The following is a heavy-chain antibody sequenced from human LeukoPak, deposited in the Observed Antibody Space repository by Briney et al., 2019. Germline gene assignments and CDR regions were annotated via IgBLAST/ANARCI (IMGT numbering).Heavy chain of an antibody. CDR3: AKGLDLSSGYYY. J-gene: IGHJ4*02. D-gene: IGHD3-22*01. CDR2: INGSGAST. Sequence: PGGSLRLSCLTSGFTLSTNAMSWVRQAPGKGLEWISGINGSGASTYYADSVKGRFTISRDNSKNTLYLQMNSLRAEDTAVYYCAKGLDLSSGYYYWGQGTLVTVSS. V-gene: IGHV3-23*01. CDR1: GFTLSTNA.